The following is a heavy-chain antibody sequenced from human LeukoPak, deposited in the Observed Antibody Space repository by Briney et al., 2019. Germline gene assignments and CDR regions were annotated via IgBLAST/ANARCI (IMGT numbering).Heavy chain of an antibody. V-gene: IGHV3-21*01. CDR3: ATGPNGATFDY. J-gene: IGHJ4*02. CDR1: GFTFSSYS. Sequence: PGGSLRLSCAASGFTFSSYSMNWVRQAPGKGLEWVSSISTSSSYINYADSVKGRFTISRDNAKKSLYLQMNSLRAEDTAVYYCATGPNGATFDYWGQGILVTVSS. D-gene: IGHD4-17*01. CDR2: ISTSSSYI.